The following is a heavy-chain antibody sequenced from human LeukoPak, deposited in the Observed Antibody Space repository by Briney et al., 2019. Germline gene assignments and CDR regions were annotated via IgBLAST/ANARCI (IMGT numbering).Heavy chain of an antibody. CDR3: ARGDNFHDAFDI. D-gene: IGHD3-9*01. Sequence: ASVKVSCKASGYTLTSYDINWVRQATGQGLEWMGWMNPNSGNTGYAQKFQGRVTMTRNTSISTAYMELSSLRSEDTAVYYCARGDNFHDAFDIWGRGTMVTVSS. V-gene: IGHV1-8*01. J-gene: IGHJ3*02. CDR1: GYTLTSYD. CDR2: MNPNSGNT.